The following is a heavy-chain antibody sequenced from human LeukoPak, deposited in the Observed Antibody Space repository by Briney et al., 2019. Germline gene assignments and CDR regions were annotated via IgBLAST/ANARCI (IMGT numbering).Heavy chain of an antibody. CDR3: AKVAPPDYYGSGSSHFDY. CDR1: GFTYDEYG. J-gene: IGHJ4*02. Sequence: PGGSLRLSCAASGFTYDEYGMSWVRHAPGKGLEWVSCVNWNGGSTGHADSVKGRFTISRDSSKNTLYLQMSSLSAEDTALYYCAKVAPPDYYGSGSSHFDYWGQGTLVTVSS. V-gene: IGHV3-20*04. CDR2: VNWNGGST. D-gene: IGHD3-10*01.